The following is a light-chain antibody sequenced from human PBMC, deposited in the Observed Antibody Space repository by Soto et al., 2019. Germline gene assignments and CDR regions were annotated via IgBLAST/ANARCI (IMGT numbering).Light chain of an antibody. J-gene: IGKJ5*01. CDR2: HAG. Sequence: EVVLTQSPVILSVSPGESATLSCRASESVTRNLAWYQHIPGQAPRLLVFHAGVRATGIPARFSGSGSGTEFSLTISNLQSEDFAVYFCQQYNDWPPITFGQGTRLEMK. CDR3: QQYNDWPPIT. V-gene: IGKV3-15*01. CDR1: ESVTRN.